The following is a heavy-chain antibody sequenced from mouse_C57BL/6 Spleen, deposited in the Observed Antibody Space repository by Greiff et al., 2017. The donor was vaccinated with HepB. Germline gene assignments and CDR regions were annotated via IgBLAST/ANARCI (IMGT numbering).Heavy chain of an antibody. CDR1: GFNIKNTY. Sequence: VQLQQSVAELVRPGASVKLSCTASGFNIKNTYMHWVKQRPEQGLEWIGRIDPANGNTKYAPKFQGKATITADTPSNTAYLQLSSLTSEDTAIYYCARRLITTVVGGNAMDYWGQGTSVTVSS. CDR2: IDPANGNT. J-gene: IGHJ4*01. V-gene: IGHV14-3*01. CDR3: ARRLITTVVGGNAMDY. D-gene: IGHD1-1*01.